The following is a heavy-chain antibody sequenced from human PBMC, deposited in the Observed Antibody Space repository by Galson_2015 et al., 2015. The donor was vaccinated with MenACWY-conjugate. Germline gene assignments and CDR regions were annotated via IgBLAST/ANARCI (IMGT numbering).Heavy chain of an antibody. CDR1: GYRFTSYW. CDR2: IYPGDSDT. V-gene: IGHV5-51*01. D-gene: IGHD5-24*01. CDR3: ARQPGATTMLSYYMDV. J-gene: IGHJ6*03. Sequence: QSGAEVKKPGESLKISCKGSGYRFTSYWIAWVRQMPGKGLEWMGIIYPGDSDTRYSPSFQGQVIISADKSISTAYLQWNSLKASDTAMYFCARQPGATTMLSYYMDVWGKGTTVTVSS.